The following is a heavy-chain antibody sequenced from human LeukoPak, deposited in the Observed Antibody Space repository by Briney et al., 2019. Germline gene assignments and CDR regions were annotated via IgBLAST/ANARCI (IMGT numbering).Heavy chain of an antibody. J-gene: IGHJ5*02. CDR3: ARDSVEYSSSGSWFDP. V-gene: IGHV1-46*01. Sequence: ASVKVSCKASGYTFTSYYMHWVRQAPGQGLEWMGIINPSGGSTSYAQKFQGRVTMTRDTSTSTVYMELSSLRSEDTAVYYCARDSVEYSSSGSWFDPWGQGTLVTVSS. D-gene: IGHD6-6*01. CDR2: INPSGGST. CDR1: GYTFTSYY.